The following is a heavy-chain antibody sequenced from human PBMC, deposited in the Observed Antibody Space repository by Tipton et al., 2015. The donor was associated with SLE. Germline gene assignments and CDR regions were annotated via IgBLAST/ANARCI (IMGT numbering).Heavy chain of an antibody. CDR2: INGDGSST. J-gene: IGHJ1*01. CDR3: ARTADCSSTSCYTGGGYFQY. Sequence: SLRLSCVASGFTFSSHAMHWVRQAPGKGLVWVSHINGDGSSTSYADSVKGRFTISRDNSKNTLYLQMNSLRAEDTAVYYCARTADCSSTSCYTGGGYFQYWGQGTLVTVSS. V-gene: IGHV3-74*01. CDR1: GFTFSSHA. D-gene: IGHD2-2*02.